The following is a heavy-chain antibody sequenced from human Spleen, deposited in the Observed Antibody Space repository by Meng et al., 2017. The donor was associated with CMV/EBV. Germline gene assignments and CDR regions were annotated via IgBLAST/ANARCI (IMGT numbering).Heavy chain of an antibody. J-gene: IGHJ5*02. Sequence: GSLRLSCTVSGGSISSYYWSWIRQPPGKGLEWIGYIYYSGSTNYNPSLKSRVTISVDTSKNQFSLKLSSVTAADTAVYYCARGGSFWELLASWGQGTLVTVSS. CDR3: ARGGSFWELLAS. CDR2: IYYSGST. CDR1: GGSISSYY. D-gene: IGHD1-26*01. V-gene: IGHV4-59*01.